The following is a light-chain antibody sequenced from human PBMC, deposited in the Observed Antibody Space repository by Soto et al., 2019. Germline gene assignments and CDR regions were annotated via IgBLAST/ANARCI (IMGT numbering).Light chain of an antibody. Sequence: QSVLTQPASVSGSPGQSITISCTGTSSIVGSYNLVSWYQQHPGKAPKLMIYDVSNRPSGVSNRFSGSKSGNTASLTISGLQAEDEANYYCNSFTSSSTYVFGTGNEVPGL. CDR2: DVS. J-gene: IGLJ1*01. V-gene: IGLV2-14*02. CDR1: SSIVGSYNL. CDR3: NSFTSSSTYV.